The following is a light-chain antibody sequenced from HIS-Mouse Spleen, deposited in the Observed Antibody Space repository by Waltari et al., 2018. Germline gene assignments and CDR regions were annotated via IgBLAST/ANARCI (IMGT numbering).Light chain of an antibody. CDR1: QSVSSSY. CDR2: GAS. Sequence: EIVLTQSPGTLSLSPGERATLSCRASQSVSSSYLAWYQQKPGQAPRLRISGASRRATGIPDRFSGSGSGTDFTLTISRLDPEDFAVYYCQQDGSSRTFGQVTKVEIK. J-gene: IGKJ1*01. V-gene: IGKV3-20*01. CDR3: QQDGSSRT.